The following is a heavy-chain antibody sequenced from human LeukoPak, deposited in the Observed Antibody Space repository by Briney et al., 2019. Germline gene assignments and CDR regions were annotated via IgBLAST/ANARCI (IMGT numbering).Heavy chain of an antibody. CDR3: ARGGRGQQLTLNNWFDP. CDR1: GYSISSGYY. D-gene: IGHD6-13*01. Sequence: PSETLSLTCTVSGYSISSGYYWGWIRQPPGQGLEWIGGIYYSGSTYYNPSLKSRVTISVDTSKNQFSLKLSSVTAADTAVYYCARGGRGQQLTLNNWFDPWGQGTLVTVSS. J-gene: IGHJ5*02. CDR2: IYYSGST. V-gene: IGHV4-38-2*02.